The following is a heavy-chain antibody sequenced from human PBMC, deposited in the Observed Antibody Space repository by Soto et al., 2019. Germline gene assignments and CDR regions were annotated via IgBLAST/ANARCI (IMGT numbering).Heavy chain of an antibody. CDR1: GFTFSNYA. D-gene: IGHD3-10*01. CDR2: ISYDGSNK. J-gene: IGHJ6*02. Sequence: QVQLVESGGGVVQPGRSLRLSCAASGFTFSNYAMHWVRQAPGKGLEWVIVISYDGSNKYYADSEKGRFTISRDNSKNTLYLQMISLRAEDTAVYYCARGGHYYASGSFFGGYGMDVWGQGTTVTVSS. CDR3: ARGGHYYASGSFFGGYGMDV. V-gene: IGHV3-30*04.